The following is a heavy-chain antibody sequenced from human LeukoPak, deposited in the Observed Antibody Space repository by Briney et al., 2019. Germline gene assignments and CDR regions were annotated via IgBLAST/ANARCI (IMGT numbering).Heavy chain of an antibody. D-gene: IGHD6-6*01. CDR3: AREGLKSIAARPYYFDY. V-gene: IGHV4-34*01. CDR2: INHSGST. J-gene: IGHJ4*02. CDR1: GGSFSGYY. Sequence: SETLSFTCAVYGGSFSGYYWSWIRQPLGKGLEWIGEINHSGSTNYNPSLKSRVTISVDTSKNQFSLKLSSVTAADTAVYYCAREGLKSIAARPYYFDYWGQGTLVTVSS.